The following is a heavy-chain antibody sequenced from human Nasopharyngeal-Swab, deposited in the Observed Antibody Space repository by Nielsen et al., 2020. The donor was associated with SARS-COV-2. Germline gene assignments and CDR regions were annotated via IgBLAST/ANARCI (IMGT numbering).Heavy chain of an antibody. D-gene: IGHD6-6*01. Sequence: ESLKISCTVSGGSISSYYWSWIRQPPGKGLEWIGYIYYSGSTNYNPSLKSRVTISVDTSKNQFSLKLSSVTAADTAVYYCARESARRHYYYGMDVWGQGTTVTVSS. V-gene: IGHV4-59*13. CDR3: ARESARRHYYYGMDV. J-gene: IGHJ6*02. CDR1: GGSISSYY. CDR2: IYYSGST.